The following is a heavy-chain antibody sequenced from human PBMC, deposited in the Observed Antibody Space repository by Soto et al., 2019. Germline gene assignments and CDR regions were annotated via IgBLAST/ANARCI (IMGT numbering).Heavy chain of an antibody. D-gene: IGHD1-26*01. Sequence: EVQLLESGGGLVQPGGSLRLSCAASGFTFSSYAMSWVRQAPGKGLEGVSAISGSGGSTYYADSVKGRFTISRDNSKNTLYLQMNSLRAEDTAVYYCANTKLRGSYYFDYWGQGTLVTVSS. CDR3: ANTKLRGSYYFDY. V-gene: IGHV3-23*01. CDR2: ISGSGGST. CDR1: GFTFSSYA. J-gene: IGHJ4*02.